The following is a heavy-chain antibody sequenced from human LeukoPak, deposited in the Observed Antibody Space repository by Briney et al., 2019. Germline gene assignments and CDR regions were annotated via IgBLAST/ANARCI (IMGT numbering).Heavy chain of an antibody. CDR1: GGSISSSSYY. Sequence: SETLSLTCTVSGGSISSSSYYWGWIRQPPGKGLEWIGSIYYSGSTYYNPSLKSRVTISVDTSKNQFSLKLSSVTAADTAVYYCARSEGIAAVIDYWGQGTLATVSS. CDR3: ARSEGIAAVIDY. V-gene: IGHV4-39*01. CDR2: IYYSGST. D-gene: IGHD6-13*01. J-gene: IGHJ4*02.